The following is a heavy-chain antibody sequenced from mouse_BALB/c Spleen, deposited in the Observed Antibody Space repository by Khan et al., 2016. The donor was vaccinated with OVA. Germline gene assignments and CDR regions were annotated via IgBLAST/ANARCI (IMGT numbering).Heavy chain of an antibody. CDR1: GYSITSDYA. CDR2: ISYSGRT. CDR3: ARSVTITTLVATDFDY. Sequence: EVQLQESGPGLVKPSQSLSLTCTVTGYSITSDYAWNWIRQFPGNKLEWMGYISYSGRTSYNPSLKSRIPITRDTSKNQFFLQLNSVTTEDTATYYGARSVTITTLVATDFDYWGQGTTLTVSS. D-gene: IGHD1-1*01. V-gene: IGHV3-2*02. J-gene: IGHJ2*01.